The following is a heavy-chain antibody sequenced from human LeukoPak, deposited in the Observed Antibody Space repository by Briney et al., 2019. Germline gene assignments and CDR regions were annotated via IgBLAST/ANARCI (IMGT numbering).Heavy chain of an antibody. CDR2: IYHSGST. V-gene: IGHV4-30-2*01. J-gene: IGHJ4*02. CDR1: GGSISSGGYS. Sequence: SETLSLTCAVSGGSISSGGYSWSWIRQPPGKGLEWIGYIYHSGSTYYNPSLKSRVTISVDRSKNQFSLKLSSVTAADTAVYYWASDYGGGGYDYWGQGTLVTVSS. D-gene: IGHD4-17*01. CDR3: ASDYGGGGYDY.